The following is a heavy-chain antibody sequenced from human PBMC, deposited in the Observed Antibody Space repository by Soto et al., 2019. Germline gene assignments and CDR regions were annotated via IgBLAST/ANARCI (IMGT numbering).Heavy chain of an antibody. CDR1: GFTFSSYS. Sequence: GGSLRLSCAASGFTFSSYSMNWVRQAPGKGLEWVSYISSSSSTIYYADSVKGRFTISRDNAKNSLYLQMNSLRAEDTAVYYCAGPPGAPRLGFDPWGQGTLVTVSS. CDR2: ISSSSSTI. CDR3: AGPPGAPRLGFDP. D-gene: IGHD7-27*01. J-gene: IGHJ5*02. V-gene: IGHV3-48*01.